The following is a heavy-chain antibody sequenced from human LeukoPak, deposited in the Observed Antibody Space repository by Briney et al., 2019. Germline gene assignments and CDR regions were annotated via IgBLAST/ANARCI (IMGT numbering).Heavy chain of an antibody. D-gene: IGHD5-18*01. Sequence: NPSETLSLTCAVYGGSFSGYYWSWIRQPPGKGLEWIGEINHSGSTNYNPSLKSRVTISVDTSKNQFSLKLSSVTAADTAVYYCARDPQFVAARFNWFDPWDQGTLVTVSS. CDR2: INHSGST. V-gene: IGHV4-34*01. CDR1: GGSFSGYY. CDR3: ARDPQFVAARFNWFDP. J-gene: IGHJ5*02.